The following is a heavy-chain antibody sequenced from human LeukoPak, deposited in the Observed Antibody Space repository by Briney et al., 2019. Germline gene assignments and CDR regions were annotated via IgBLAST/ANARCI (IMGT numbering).Heavy chain of an antibody. CDR3: ARVRVGATQNYFDY. D-gene: IGHD1-26*01. Sequence: GGSLRLSCAASGFAFNTYSMNWVRQAPGKGLQWVSSITTSSTTKYYADSVKGRFTISRDNAKNSLYLQMNSLRAEDTAVYYCARVRVGATQNYFDYWGQGTLVTVSS. J-gene: IGHJ4*02. V-gene: IGHV3-48*01. CDR1: GFAFNTYS. CDR2: ITTSSTTK.